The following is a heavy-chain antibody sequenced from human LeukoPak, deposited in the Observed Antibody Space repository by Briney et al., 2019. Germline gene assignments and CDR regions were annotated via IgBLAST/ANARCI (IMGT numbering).Heavy chain of an antibody. D-gene: IGHD5-24*01. CDR3: ATLGDGYNPIYYYYMDV. CDR2: IYYSGST. CDR1: GGSISSSSYY. J-gene: IGHJ6*03. V-gene: IGHV4-39*07. Sequence: KASETLSLTCTVSGGSISSSSYYWGWIRQPPGKGLEWIGSIYYSGSTNYNPSLKSRVTISVDTSKNQFSLKLSSVTAADTAVYYCATLGDGYNPIYYYYMDVWGKGTTVTVSS.